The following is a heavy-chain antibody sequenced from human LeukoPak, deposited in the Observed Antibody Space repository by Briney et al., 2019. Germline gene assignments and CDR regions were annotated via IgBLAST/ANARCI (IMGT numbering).Heavy chain of an antibody. V-gene: IGHV4-38-2*01. CDR3: ARTLYSSGWCPFDY. J-gene: IGHJ4*02. CDR2: IYHSGST. Sequence: SETLSLTCSVSGYSISSGYFWGWVRQPPGKGLEWIGNIYHSGSTYYNPSLKSRVTISVDTSKNQFSLKLSSVTAADTAVYYCARTLYSSGWCPFDYWGQGALVTVSS. D-gene: IGHD6-19*01. CDR1: GYSISSGYF.